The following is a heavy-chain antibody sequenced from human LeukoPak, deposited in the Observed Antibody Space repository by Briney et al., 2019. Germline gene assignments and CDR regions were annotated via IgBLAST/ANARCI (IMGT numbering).Heavy chain of an antibody. V-gene: IGHV3-48*03. J-gene: IGHJ4*02. CDR1: GFTFRSYE. D-gene: IGHD3-16*02. Sequence: GGSLRLSCAASGFTFRSYEMNWVRQAPGKGLEWVSFISNSGDSIYYADSVKGRFTVSRDNAKNSLFLQMNSLRAEDTAVYYCARSEARFMLSWGQGTRVTVSS. CDR3: ARSEARFMLS. CDR2: ISNSGDSI.